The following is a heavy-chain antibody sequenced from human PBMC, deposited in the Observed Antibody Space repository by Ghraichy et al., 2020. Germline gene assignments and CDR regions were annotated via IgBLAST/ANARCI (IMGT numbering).Heavy chain of an antibody. D-gene: IGHD3-10*01. J-gene: IGHJ4*02. CDR2: ISAYNGNT. Sequence: ASVKVSCKASGYTFTSYGISWVRQAPGQGLEWMGWISAYNGNTNYAQKLQGRVTMTTDTSTGTAYMELRSLRSDDTAVYYCARASTLYYYGSGSYYDYWGQGTLVTVSS. CDR3: ARASTLYYYGSGSYYDY. V-gene: IGHV1-18*01. CDR1: GYTFTSYG.